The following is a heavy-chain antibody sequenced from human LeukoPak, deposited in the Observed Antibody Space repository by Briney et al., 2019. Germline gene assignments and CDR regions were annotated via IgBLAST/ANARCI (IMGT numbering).Heavy chain of an antibody. CDR2: INPNSGGT. Sequence: GASVKVSCKASGYTFTGYYMHWVRQAPGQGLEWMGWINPNSGGTNYAQKFQGRVTMTRDTSISTAYMELSRLRSDDTAVYYCARYCYDSSGYYELRDYWGQGTLVTVSS. D-gene: IGHD3-22*01. J-gene: IGHJ4*02. V-gene: IGHV1-2*02. CDR3: ARYCYDSSGYYELRDY. CDR1: GYTFTGYY.